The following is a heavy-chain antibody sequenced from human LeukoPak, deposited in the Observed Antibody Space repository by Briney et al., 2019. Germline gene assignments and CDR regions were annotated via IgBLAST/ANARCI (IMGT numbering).Heavy chain of an antibody. CDR3: ARVGSESAYGMDV. J-gene: IGHJ6*02. D-gene: IGHD3-10*01. CDR2: TYYRSKWYN. V-gene: IGHV6-1*01. CDR1: ADSVSSNSAA. Sequence: SQTLSLTCAISADSVSSNSAAWNWIRQSPSRGLEWLGRTYYRSKWYNDYAVSVKSRVTINSDTSKNQFSLQLNSVTPEDTAAYYCARVGSESAYGMDVWGQGTTVTVSS.